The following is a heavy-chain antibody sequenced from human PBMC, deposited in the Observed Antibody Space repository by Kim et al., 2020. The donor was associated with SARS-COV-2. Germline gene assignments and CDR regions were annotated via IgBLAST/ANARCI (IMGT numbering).Heavy chain of an antibody. CDR2: SNK. CDR3: AKSEYFDY. V-gene: IGHV3-30*02. J-gene: IGHJ4*02. Sequence: SNKYYADSVKGRFTISRDNSKNTLYLQMNSLRAEDTAVYYCAKSEYFDYWGQGTLVTVSS.